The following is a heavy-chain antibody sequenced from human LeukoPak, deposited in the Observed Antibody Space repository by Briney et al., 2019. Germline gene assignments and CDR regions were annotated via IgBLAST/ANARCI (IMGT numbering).Heavy chain of an antibody. CDR2: IWHDGSKE. CDR3: ARNNWNSRTQRWFYFDY. V-gene: IGHV3-33*01. CDR1: GFNFCIHG. Sequence: GRSLRLSCAASGFNFCIHGMHWVRQAPGKGLEWLAIIWHDGSKEYYEDSVKGRFTISRDNSKNTVYLQMDSLRAEDTAVYYCARNNWNSRTQRWFYFDYWGQGTLVTVSS. J-gene: IGHJ4*02. D-gene: IGHD1-1*01.